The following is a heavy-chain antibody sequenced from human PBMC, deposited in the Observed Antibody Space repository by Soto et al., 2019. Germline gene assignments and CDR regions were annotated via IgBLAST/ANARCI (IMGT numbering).Heavy chain of an antibody. J-gene: IGHJ5*02. CDR2: ISSSSSTI. Sequence: EVQLVESGGGLVQPGGSLRLSCAASGFTFSSYSMNWVRQAPGKGLEWVSYISSSSSTIYYADSVKGLFTISIDKAKNSLYLQMNSLRAEDTAVYYCARHPERIAEIGWFDPWGQGTLVTVSS. CDR3: ARHPERIAEIGWFDP. CDR1: GFTFSSYS. V-gene: IGHV3-48*01. D-gene: IGHD6-13*01.